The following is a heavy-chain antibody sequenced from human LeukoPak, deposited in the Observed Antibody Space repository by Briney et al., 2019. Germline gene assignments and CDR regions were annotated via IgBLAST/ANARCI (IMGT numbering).Heavy chain of an antibody. D-gene: IGHD2-8*01. CDR2: ISSSSSYI. CDR1: GFTFSSYS. Sequence: GGSLRLSCAASGFTFSSYSMNWVRQAPGKGLEWVSSISSSSSYIYYADSVKGRFTISRDNSKNTLYLQMNSLRAEDTAVYYYAKDYGGHCTNGICSKIDYWGQGTLVTVSS. CDR3: AKDYGGHCTNGICSKIDY. J-gene: IGHJ4*02. V-gene: IGHV3-21*04.